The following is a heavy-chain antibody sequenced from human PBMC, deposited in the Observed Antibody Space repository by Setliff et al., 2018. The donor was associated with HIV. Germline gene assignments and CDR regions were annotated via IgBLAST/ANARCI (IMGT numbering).Heavy chain of an antibody. CDR3: ARDVATIGAKFYYPYMDV. CDR1: GYTFTSYA. V-gene: IGHV7-4-1*02. D-gene: IGHD5-12*01. CDR2: INTENGNP. Sequence: ASVKVSCKTSGYTFTSYALNWVRQAPGQGLEWMGWINTENGNPTYAQGFTGRFVFSLDTSVNTAYLHISSLKPEDAAVYYCARDVATIGAKFYYPYMDVWGKGTTGTVSS. J-gene: IGHJ6*03.